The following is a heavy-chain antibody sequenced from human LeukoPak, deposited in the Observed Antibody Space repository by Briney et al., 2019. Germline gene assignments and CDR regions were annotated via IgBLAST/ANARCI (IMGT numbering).Heavy chain of an antibody. D-gene: IGHD6-19*01. CDR2: ISAYNGNT. CDR3: ARDLAVAGALHFDY. V-gene: IGHV1-18*01. Sequence: GASVKVSCKASGYTFTSYGISWVRQAPGQGLEWMGWISAYNGNTNYAQKLQGRVTMTTDTSTSTAYMELRSLRSDDTAVYYCARDLAVAGALHFDYWGQGTLATVSS. CDR1: GYTFTSYG. J-gene: IGHJ4*02.